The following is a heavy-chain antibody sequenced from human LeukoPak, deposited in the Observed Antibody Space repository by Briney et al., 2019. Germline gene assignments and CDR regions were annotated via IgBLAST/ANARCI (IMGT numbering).Heavy chain of an antibody. CDR2: IGSSSSYI. CDR1: GFTFSSYR. V-gene: IGHV3-21*01. D-gene: IGHD4-23*01. CDR3: ARDYGGYV. J-gene: IGHJ4*02. Sequence: GGSLRLSCAASGFTFSSYRMNWVRQAPGKGLEWVSSIGSSSSYIYYADSVKGRFTISRDNAKNSLYLQMNSLGAEDTAVYYCARDYGGYVGGQGTLVTVSS.